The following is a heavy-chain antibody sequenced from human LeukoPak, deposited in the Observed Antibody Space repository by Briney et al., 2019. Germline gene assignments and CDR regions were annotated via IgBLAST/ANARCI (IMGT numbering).Heavy chain of an antibody. J-gene: IGHJ4*02. CDR1: GFTMGDYW. D-gene: IGHD4-17*01. V-gene: IGHV3-7*05. CDR3: ARDKRWTTTTTSSFDF. Sequence: GGSLRLSCAASGFTMGDYWMTWVRQTPGKGLEWVANIKRDGSEKYYVDSVKGRFTISRDNIKKSLYLQMNSLRAEDTAVYYCARDKRWTTTTTSSFDFWGQGTLVTVSS. CDR2: IKRDGSEK.